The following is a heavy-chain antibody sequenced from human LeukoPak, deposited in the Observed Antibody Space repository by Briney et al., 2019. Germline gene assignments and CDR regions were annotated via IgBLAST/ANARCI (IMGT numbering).Heavy chain of an antibody. J-gene: IGHJ4*02. Sequence: GGSLRLSCAASGFTFDDYGMSWVRQAPGKGLEWVSGINWNGGSTGYADSVKGRFTVSRDNSKNTLYLQMNSLRAEDTAVYYCARSGYNRFDYWGQGTLVTVSS. V-gene: IGHV3-20*04. CDR3: ARSGYNRFDY. CDR1: GFTFDDYG. D-gene: IGHD5-24*01. CDR2: INWNGGST.